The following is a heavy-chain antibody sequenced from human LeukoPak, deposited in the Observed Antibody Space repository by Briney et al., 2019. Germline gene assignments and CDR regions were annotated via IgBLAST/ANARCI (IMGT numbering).Heavy chain of an antibody. V-gene: IGHV3-11*01. Sequence: GGSLRLSCAASGFIFSDYYMSWIRQAPGKGLEWVSYISSSGSTMYYTDSVKGRFTISRDNAKDSLYLQMNSLRAEDTALYYCARAERYYDSSGSSLPWAFDIWGQGTMVTVSS. CDR1: GFIFSDYY. CDR3: ARAERYYDSSGSSLPWAFDI. CDR2: ISSSGSTM. J-gene: IGHJ3*02. D-gene: IGHD3-22*01.